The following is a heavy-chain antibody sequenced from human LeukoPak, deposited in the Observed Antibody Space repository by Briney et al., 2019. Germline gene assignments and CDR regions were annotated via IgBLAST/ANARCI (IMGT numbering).Heavy chain of an antibody. CDR2: IFSGGST. V-gene: IGHV3-66*01. CDR3: ATEIYGSGTYPYYYYGMDV. Sequence: GGSLRLSCAASGFTVSSNYMSWVRQAPGKGLEWVSVIFSGGSTYYADSVKDRFTISRDNSKNTLYLQMNSLRAEDTAVYYCATEIYGSGTYPYYYYGMDVWGQGTTVTVSS. D-gene: IGHD3-10*01. J-gene: IGHJ6*02. CDR1: GFTVSSNY.